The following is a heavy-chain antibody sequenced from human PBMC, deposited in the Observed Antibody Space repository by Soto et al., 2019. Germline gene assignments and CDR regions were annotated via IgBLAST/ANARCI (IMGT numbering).Heavy chain of an antibody. V-gene: IGHV3-30*18. J-gene: IGHJ1*01. CDR3: AKRERIAVAGNAEYFQH. Sequence: QVQLVESGGGVVQPGRSLRLSCAASGFTFSSYGMHWVRQAPGKGLEWVAVISYDGSNKYYADSVKGRFTISRDNSKNTLYLQRNSLRAEDTAVYYCAKRERIAVAGNAEYFQHWGQGTLVTVSS. CDR1: GFTFSSYG. CDR2: ISYDGSNK. D-gene: IGHD6-19*01.